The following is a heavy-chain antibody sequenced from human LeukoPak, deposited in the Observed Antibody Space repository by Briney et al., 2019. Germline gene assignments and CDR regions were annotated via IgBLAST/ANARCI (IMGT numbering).Heavy chain of an antibody. V-gene: IGHV1-69*06. D-gene: IGHD3-22*01. CDR1: GGTFSSYA. CDR2: IIPIFGTA. Sequence: SVKVSCKASGGTFSSYAISWVRQAPGQGLEWMGGIIPIFGTANYAQKFQGRVTITADKSTSTAYMELSSLRSEDTAVYYCARGYYDSSGYYYSSAFDYWGQGTLVTVSS. CDR3: ARGYYDSSGYYYSSAFDY. J-gene: IGHJ4*02.